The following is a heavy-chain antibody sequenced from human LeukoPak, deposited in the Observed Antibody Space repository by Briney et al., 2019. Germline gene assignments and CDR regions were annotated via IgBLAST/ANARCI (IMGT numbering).Heavy chain of an antibody. CDR2: ISGSGGNT. Sequence: GGSLRLSCAASGFTFSNYAMSWVRQAPGKGLEWVSGISGSGGNTYYADSVKGRFTISRDNSKNTLYLQMNSLRAEDTAVYYCAKSLGQWLVECDYWGQGTLVTVSS. D-gene: IGHD6-19*01. CDR1: GFTFSNYA. CDR3: AKSLGQWLVECDY. J-gene: IGHJ4*02. V-gene: IGHV3-23*01.